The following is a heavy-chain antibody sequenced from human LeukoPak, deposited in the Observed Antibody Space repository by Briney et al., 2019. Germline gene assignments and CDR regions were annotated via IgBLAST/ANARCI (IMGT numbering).Heavy chain of an antibody. CDR1: GFTFSSYA. CDR3: AKGAPRGLRSYWYFDL. CDR2: ISGSGGST. Sequence: GGSLRLSCAASGFTFSSYAMSWVRQAPGKGLEWVSAISGSGGSTYYADSVKGRFTISRDNSKNTLYLQMNSLRAEDTAVYYCAKGAPRGLRSYWYFDLWGRGTLVTVSS. V-gene: IGHV3-23*01. J-gene: IGHJ2*01.